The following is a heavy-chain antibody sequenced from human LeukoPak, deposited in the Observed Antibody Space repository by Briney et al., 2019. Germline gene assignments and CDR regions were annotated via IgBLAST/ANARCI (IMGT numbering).Heavy chain of an antibody. J-gene: IGHJ4*02. Sequence: SETLSLTCTVSGGSISGSSYYWAWNRQPPGKGLEWIGSGFYSGSAYYNPSLKSRLTISVDTSKNQFSLDLSSVTAADAAVYYCARLRGAMTPVTSDFDYWGQGILVTVSS. CDR3: ARLRGAMTPVTSDFDY. CDR2: GFYSGSA. CDR1: GGSISGSSYY. D-gene: IGHD4-17*01. V-gene: IGHV4-39*01.